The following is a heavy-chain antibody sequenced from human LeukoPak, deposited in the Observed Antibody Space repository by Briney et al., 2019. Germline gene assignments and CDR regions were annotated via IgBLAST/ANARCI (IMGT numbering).Heavy chain of an antibody. Sequence: PGGSLRLSCAASGFTFGSYAMNWVRQAPGKGLEWVSGISGSGGSTYYADSMKGRFTISRDNSKNTLYLQMNSLRAEDTAVYYCAKGVYYESSGYYRDYWGQGTLVTVSS. V-gene: IGHV3-23*01. J-gene: IGHJ4*02. CDR1: GFTFGSYA. D-gene: IGHD3-22*01. CDR2: ISGSGGST. CDR3: AKGVYYESSGYYRDY.